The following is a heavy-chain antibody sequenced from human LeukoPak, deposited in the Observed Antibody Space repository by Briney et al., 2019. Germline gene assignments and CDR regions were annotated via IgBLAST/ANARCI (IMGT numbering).Heavy chain of an antibody. CDR3: ARGPSVFDY. D-gene: IGHD3-10*01. J-gene: IGHJ4*02. CDR1: GFTFSSCW. V-gene: IGHV3-7*01. CDR2: IKQDGSEK. Sequence: GGSLRLSCAASGFTFSSCWMSWVRQAPGKGLEWVANIKQDGSEKYYVDSVKGRFTISRDNAKNSLYLQMNSLRAEDTAVYYCARGPSVFDYWGQGTLVTVSS.